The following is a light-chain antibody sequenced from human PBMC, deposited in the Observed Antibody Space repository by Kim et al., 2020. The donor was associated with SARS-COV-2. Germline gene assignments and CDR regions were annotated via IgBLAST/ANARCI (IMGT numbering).Light chain of an antibody. CDR3: SSYAGTNDVR. V-gene: IGLV2-8*01. Sequence: QSALTQPPSASGSPGQSIAISCTGTTSDVGANNYVSWYQQYPGRAPKLILYELTKRPSGVPDRFSGSTSGNTASLTVSGLQAEDEAHYYCSSYAGTNDVRFGGGTQLTVL. CDR1: TSDVGANNY. CDR2: ELT. J-gene: IGLJ2*01.